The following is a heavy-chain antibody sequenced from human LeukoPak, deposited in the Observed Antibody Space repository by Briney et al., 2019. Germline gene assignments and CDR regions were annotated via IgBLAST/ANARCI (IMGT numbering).Heavy chain of an antibody. CDR2: ISSSGSTI. V-gene: IGHV3-48*03. J-gene: IGHJ5*02. CDR3: ASGIAEAANWFDP. CDR1: GFTFSSYE. D-gene: IGHD6-19*01. Sequence: GGSLRLSCAASGFTFSSYEMNWVRQAPGKGLEWVSYISSSGSTIYYADSVKGRFTISRDNAKNSLYLQMNSLRAEDTAVYYCASGIAEAANWFDPWGQGTLVTVSS.